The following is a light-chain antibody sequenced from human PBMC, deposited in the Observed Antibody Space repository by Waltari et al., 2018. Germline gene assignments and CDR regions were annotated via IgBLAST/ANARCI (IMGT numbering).Light chain of an antibody. CDR3: TSYSSRNKV. CDR2: EVS. J-gene: IGLJ1*01. CDR1: SSDVGGYNY. V-gene: IGLV2-14*01. Sequence: QSALTQPASVSGSPGQSITISCAGTSSDVGGYNYVSWYQQHPGNAPKLMIYEVSNRPSGVSNRFSGSKSGNTASLTISGLQAEDEADYYCTSYSSRNKVFGTGTKVTVL.